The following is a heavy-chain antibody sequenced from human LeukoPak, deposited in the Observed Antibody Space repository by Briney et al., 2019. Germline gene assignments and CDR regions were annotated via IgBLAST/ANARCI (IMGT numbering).Heavy chain of an antibody. D-gene: IGHD3-22*01. CDR1: GFTFDDYA. CDR2: ISGDGGST. Sequence: GGSLRLSCAASGFTFDDYAMHWVRQAPGKGLEWVSLISGDGGSTYYADSVKGRFTISRDNSKNSLYLQMNSLRTEDTALYYCASGPSYYDSSGYYLVSPFDYWGQGTLVTVSP. CDR3: ASGPSYYDSSGYYLVSPFDY. J-gene: IGHJ4*02. V-gene: IGHV3-43*02.